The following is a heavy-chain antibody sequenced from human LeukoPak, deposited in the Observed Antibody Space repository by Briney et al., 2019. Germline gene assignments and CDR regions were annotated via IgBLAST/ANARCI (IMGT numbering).Heavy chain of an antibody. Sequence: GGSLRLSCAASGLTFSDYYMSWIRQAPGKGLEWVSYISSSGSTIYYADSVKGRFTISRDNAKNSLYLQMNSLRAEDTAVYYCARDFPVPAAIVQYYYYGMDVWGQGTTVTVSS. CDR3: ARDFPVPAAIVQYYYYGMDV. J-gene: IGHJ6*02. V-gene: IGHV3-11*01. D-gene: IGHD2-2*02. CDR1: GLTFSDYY. CDR2: ISSSGSTI.